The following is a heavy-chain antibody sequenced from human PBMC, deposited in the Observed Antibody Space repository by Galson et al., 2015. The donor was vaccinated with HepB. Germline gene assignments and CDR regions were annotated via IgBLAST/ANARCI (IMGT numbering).Heavy chain of an antibody. CDR1: GFTFSNAW. CDR2: IKSKTDGGTT. D-gene: IGHD3-22*01. CDR3: TTESQRRVVVITTFWYFDL. V-gene: IGHV3-15*01. J-gene: IGHJ2*01. Sequence: SLRLSCAASGFTFSNAWMSWVRQAPGKGLEWVGRIKSKTDGGTTDYAAPVKGRFTISRDDSKNTLYLQMNSLKTEDTAVYYCTTESQRRVVVITTFWYFDLWGRGTLVTVSS.